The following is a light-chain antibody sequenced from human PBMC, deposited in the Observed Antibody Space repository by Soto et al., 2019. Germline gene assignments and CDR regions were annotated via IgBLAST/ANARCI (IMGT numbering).Light chain of an antibody. CDR1: QSVPSNF. CDR2: GVS. V-gene: IGKV3-20*01. CDR3: QYYDRSWT. J-gene: IGKJ1*01. Sequence: EIVLTQSPGTLSLSPGERATLSCRASQSVPSNFLAWYQQKPGQSPILVIYGVSSSATGIPDRFSGSGSGTDFTLTITRPEPEDLAVYYCQYYDRSWTFGQGTKVEIK.